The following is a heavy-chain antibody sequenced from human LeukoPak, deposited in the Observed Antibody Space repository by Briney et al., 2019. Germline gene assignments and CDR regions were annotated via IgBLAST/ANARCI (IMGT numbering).Heavy chain of an antibody. CDR3: ARGCSGGSCRYYYYGMDV. Sequence: PSETLSLTCTVPGGSISSYYWSWIRQPPGKGLEWIGYIYYSGSTNYNPSLKSRVTISVDTSKNQFPLKLSSVTAADTAVYYCARGCSGGSCRYYYYGMDVWGQGTTVTVSS. V-gene: IGHV4-59*01. CDR1: GGSISSYY. D-gene: IGHD2-15*01. J-gene: IGHJ6*02. CDR2: IYYSGST.